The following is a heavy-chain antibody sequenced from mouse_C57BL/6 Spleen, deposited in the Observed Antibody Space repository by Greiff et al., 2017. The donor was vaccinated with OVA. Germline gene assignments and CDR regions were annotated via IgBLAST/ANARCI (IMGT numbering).Heavy chain of an antibody. V-gene: IGHV3-6*01. CDR1: GYSITSGYY. Sequence: EVQLQESGPGLVKPSQSLSLTCSVTGYSITSGYYWNWIRQFPGNKLEWMGYISYDGSNNYNPSLKNRISITRDTSKNQFFLKLNSVTTEDTATYYCARETTVYYAMDYWGQGTSVTVSS. CDR3: ARETTVYYAMDY. J-gene: IGHJ4*01. D-gene: IGHD1-1*01. CDR2: ISYDGSN.